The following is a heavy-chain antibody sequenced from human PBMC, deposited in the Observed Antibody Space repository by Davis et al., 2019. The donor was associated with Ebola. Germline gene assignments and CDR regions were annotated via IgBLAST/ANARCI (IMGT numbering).Heavy chain of an antibody. CDR1: GYTFTSYD. J-gene: IGHJ6*02. D-gene: IGHD1-26*01. CDR2: MNPNSGNT. V-gene: IGHV1-8*01. Sequence: AASVKVSCKASGYTFTSYDINWVRQATGQGLEWMGWMNPNSGNTGYAQKFQGRITMTRNISITTAYMELNSLRSEDTAVYYCARDLTDEWELLFQGMDVWGQGTTVTVSS. CDR3: ARDLTDEWELLFQGMDV.